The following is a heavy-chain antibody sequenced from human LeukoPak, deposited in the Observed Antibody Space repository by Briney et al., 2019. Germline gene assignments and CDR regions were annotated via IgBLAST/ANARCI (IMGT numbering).Heavy chain of an antibody. V-gene: IGHV3-23*01. CDR1: GFTFSNYA. D-gene: IGHD3-10*01. CDR2: ISPSDGNT. CDR3: AKDRGYNVHSNFDC. J-gene: IGHJ4*02. Sequence: GGSLRLSCTASGFTFSNYAMSWVRQAPGKGLEWVSGISPSDGNTYYADSVKGRSTISRDNSKDTLYLRMNSLRAEDTAVHYCAKDRGYNVHSNFDCWGQGTLVTVSS.